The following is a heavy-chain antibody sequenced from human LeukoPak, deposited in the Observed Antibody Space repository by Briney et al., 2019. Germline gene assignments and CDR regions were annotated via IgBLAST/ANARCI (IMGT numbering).Heavy chain of an antibody. CDR3: AKYGSFNYFDTSPDY. Sequence: GGSLRLSCAASGFTFSSYGMHWVRQAPGKGLEWVAVISYDESNKNYADSVKGRFTISRDNSKNTLYLQMNSLRVEDTAVYFCAKYGSFNYFDTSPDYWGQGTLVTVSS. D-gene: IGHD3-22*01. J-gene: IGHJ4*02. V-gene: IGHV3-30*18. CDR2: ISYDESNK. CDR1: GFTFSSYG.